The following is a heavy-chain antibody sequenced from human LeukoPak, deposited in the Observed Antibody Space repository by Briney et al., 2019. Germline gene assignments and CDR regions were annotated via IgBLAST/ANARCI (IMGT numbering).Heavy chain of an antibody. CDR2: IYHSGST. J-gene: IGHJ3*02. Sequence: SETLSLTCTVSGGSISSSSYYWGWIRQPPGKGLEWIGSIYHSGSTYYNPSLKSRVTIAVETSKNQFSLKLSSVTAADTAVYYCARGYTVFGGYYFSAFDIWGQGTMVTVSS. CDR3: ARGYTVFGGYYFSAFDI. CDR1: GGSISSSSYY. D-gene: IGHD3-22*01. V-gene: IGHV4-39*07.